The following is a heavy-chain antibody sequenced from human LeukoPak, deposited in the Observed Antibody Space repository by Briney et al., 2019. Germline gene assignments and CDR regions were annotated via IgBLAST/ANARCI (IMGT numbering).Heavy chain of an antibody. V-gene: IGHV1-18*01. CDR3: ARDRRIAAAGTGNY. J-gene: IGHJ4*02. D-gene: IGHD6-13*01. Sequence: ASVKVSCEASVYTFTSYGISWVRQAPGRGVEWVGCICAYNGNTNYAQKLQGRVTMTTDTFTSTAYIELRSLRSDDTAVYYCARDRRIAAAGTGNYWGQGTLVTVSS. CDR1: VYTFTSYG. CDR2: ICAYNGNT.